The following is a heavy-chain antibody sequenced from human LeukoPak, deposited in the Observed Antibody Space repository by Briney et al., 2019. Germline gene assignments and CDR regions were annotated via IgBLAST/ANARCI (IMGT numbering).Heavy chain of an antibody. CDR1: GYTLTELS. D-gene: IGHD3-3*01. J-gene: IGHJ4*02. CDR3: ATSDFGVVTLDY. CDR2: FDPEDGET. V-gene: IGHV1-24*01. Sequence: GASVKVSCKVSGYTLTELSMHWVRQAPGKGLEWMGGFDPEDGETIYAQKFQGRVTMTEDTSTDTAYMELSSLRSEDTAVYYCATSDFGVVTLDYWGQGTLVTVSS.